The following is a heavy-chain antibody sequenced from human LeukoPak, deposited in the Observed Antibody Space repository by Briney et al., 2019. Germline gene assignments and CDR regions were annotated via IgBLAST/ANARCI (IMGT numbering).Heavy chain of an antibody. Sequence: ASVKVSCKASGYTFTSYDINWVRQATGQGLEWMGWINAGNGNTKYSQEFQGRVTITRDTSASTAYMELSSLRSEDMAVYYCARDGIYYGSGSYYNGWGFEWAYNWFDPWGQGTLVTVSS. CDR2: INAGNGNT. D-gene: IGHD3-10*01. CDR1: GYTFTSYD. V-gene: IGHV1-3*03. J-gene: IGHJ5*02. CDR3: ARDGIYYGSGSYYNGWGFEWAYNWFDP.